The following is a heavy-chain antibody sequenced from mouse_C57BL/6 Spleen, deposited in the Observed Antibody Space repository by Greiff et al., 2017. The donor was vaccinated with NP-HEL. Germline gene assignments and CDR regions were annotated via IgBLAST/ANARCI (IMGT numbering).Heavy chain of an antibody. CDR3: ARSGIYYGNYGY. Sequence: VQLQQSGAELARPGASVKMSCKASGYTFTSYTMHWVKQRPGQGLEWIGYINPSSGYTKYNQKFKDKATLTAGKSSSTAYMQLSSLTSEDSAVYYCARSGIYYGNYGYWGQGTTLTVSS. CDR2: INPSSGYT. J-gene: IGHJ2*01. D-gene: IGHD2-1*01. CDR1: GYTFTSYT. V-gene: IGHV1-4*01.